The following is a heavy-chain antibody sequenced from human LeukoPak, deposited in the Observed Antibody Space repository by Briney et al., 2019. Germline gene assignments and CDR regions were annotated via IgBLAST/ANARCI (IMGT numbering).Heavy chain of an antibody. J-gene: IGHJ4*02. CDR3: AKGGKWDVTPFDY. D-gene: IGHD1-26*01. Sequence: GGSLRLSCAASGFTFTSYSMNWVRQAPGKGLEWVSTISGGGGSTYYADSVKGRFTISRDNSKNTLYLQVNSLRAKDTAVYYCAKGGKWDVTPFDYWGQGTLVTVSS. CDR1: GFTFTSYS. V-gene: IGHV3-23*01. CDR2: ISGGGGST.